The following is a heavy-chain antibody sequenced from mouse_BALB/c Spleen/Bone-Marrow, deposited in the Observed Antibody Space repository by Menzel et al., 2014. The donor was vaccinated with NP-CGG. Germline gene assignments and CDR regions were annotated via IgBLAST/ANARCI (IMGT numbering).Heavy chain of an antibody. Sequence: EVKLMESGGGLVQPGGSLKLSCAASGFDFSRYWMSWVRQAPGKGLDWIGEINPDSRTKNYAPSLKDKFIISRDNAKNTLCLHMSKMRAENTDLYYSALLGYYGCFALWGAGTPVTVSA. J-gene: IGHJ1*01. CDR1: GFDFSRYW. V-gene: IGHV4-1*02. CDR3: ALLGYYGCFAL. D-gene: IGHD2-2*01. CDR2: INPDSRTK.